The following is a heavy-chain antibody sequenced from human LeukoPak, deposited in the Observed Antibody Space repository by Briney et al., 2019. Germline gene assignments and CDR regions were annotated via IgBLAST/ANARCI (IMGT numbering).Heavy chain of an antibody. CDR3: ARTGSYYDSSGYILFDY. CDR1: GFTVSSNY. CDR2: IYSGGNT. Sequence: GGSLRLSCAASGFTVSSNYMSWVRQAPGKGLEWVSVIYSGGNTYYADSVKGRFTISRDNSKNTLYLQMNSLRAEDTAVYYCARTGSYYDSSGYILFDYWGQGTLVTVSS. V-gene: IGHV3-66*01. J-gene: IGHJ4*02. D-gene: IGHD3-22*01.